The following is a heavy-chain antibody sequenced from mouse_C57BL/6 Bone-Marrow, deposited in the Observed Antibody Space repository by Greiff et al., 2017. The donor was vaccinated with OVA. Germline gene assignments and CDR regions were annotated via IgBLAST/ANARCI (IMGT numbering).Heavy chain of an antibody. CDR1: GYSITSGYY. V-gene: IGHV3-6*01. CDR2: ISYDGSN. Sequence: ESGPGLVKPSQSLSLTCSVTGYSITSGYYWNWIRQFPGNKLEWMGYISYDGSNNYNPSLKNRISITRDTSKNQFFLKLNSVTTEDTATYYCAREGDYSNYAWFAYWGQGTLVTVSA. J-gene: IGHJ3*01. D-gene: IGHD2-5*01. CDR3: AREGDYSNYAWFAY.